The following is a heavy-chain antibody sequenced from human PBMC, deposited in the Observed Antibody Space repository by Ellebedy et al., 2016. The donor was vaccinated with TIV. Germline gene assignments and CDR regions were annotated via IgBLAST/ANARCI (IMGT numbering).Heavy chain of an antibody. J-gene: IGHJ4*02. CDR3: ARSPEFCGGDCFGDY. V-gene: IGHV3-23*01. CDR1: GFSFSSYV. CDR2: VSGSGSST. D-gene: IGHD2-21*02. Sequence: GESLKISCAASGFSFSSYVMSWVRQTPGKGLEWISSVSGSGSSTYYANSVQGRFTISRDNSKNTLSLQMNSLRAEDTAVYYCARSPEFCGGDCFGDYWGQGTLVTVSS.